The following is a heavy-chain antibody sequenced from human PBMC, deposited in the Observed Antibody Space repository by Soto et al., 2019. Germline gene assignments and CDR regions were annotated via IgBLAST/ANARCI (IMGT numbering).Heavy chain of an antibody. Sequence: SGPTLVNPSHPLSLTCTVSGGPVRDAYSYWTWIRQPPGKGLEWMGYLSYTGSTYYNPSLRNRASISVDESSNHLSLRLSSVTDADTAVYYCARELEGGVFDIWGSGTLVTVSS. CDR3: ARELEGGVFDI. CDR1: GGPVRDAYSY. V-gene: IGHV4-30-4*01. D-gene: IGHD2-8*02. J-gene: IGHJ3*02. CDR2: LSYTGST.